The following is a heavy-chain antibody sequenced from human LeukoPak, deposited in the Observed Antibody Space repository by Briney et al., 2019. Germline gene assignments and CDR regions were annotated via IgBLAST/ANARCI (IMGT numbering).Heavy chain of an antibody. CDR3: AREASTAAY. CDR1: GGSIYSYY. CDR2: IYYSGST. V-gene: IGHV4-59*12. J-gene: IGHJ4*02. D-gene: IGHD5/OR15-5a*01. Sequence: SETLSLTCTVSGGSIYSYYWSWIRQPPGKGLEWIGYIYYSGSTNYNPSLKSRVTISVDTSKNQFSLKLSSVTAADTAVHYCAREASTAAYWGQGTLVTVSS.